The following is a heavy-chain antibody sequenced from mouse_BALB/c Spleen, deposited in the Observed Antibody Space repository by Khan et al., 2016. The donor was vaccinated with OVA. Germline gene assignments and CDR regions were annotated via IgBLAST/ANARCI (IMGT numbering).Heavy chain of an antibody. D-gene: IGHD4-1*01. CDR3: TGAPWEGYFDV. Sequence: EVQLQESGPGLVKPSQSLSLTCSVTGYSVPSGYYWSWIRQFPGNRLEWMGYISYDGNTNYNPSPKNPISITRDTSTNQFFLRLNSVTTEDTATYYWTGAPWEGYFDVWGAGTTVTVSS. CDR2: ISYDGNT. J-gene: IGHJ1*01. V-gene: IGHV3-6*02. CDR1: GYSVPSGYY.